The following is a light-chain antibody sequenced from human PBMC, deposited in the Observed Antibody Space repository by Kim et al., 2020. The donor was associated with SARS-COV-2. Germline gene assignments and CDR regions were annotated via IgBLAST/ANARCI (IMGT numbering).Light chain of an antibody. J-gene: IGKJ5*01. CDR2: KAS. Sequence: DIQMTQSPSTLSASVGDTVTITCRASQSISSWLAWYQQKPGKAPKLLIYKASSLESGVPSRFSGSGSGTEFTLTISSLQPDDFAAYYCQQYDFYSTFGQVTRLEIK. CDR3: QQYDFYST. CDR1: QSISSW. V-gene: IGKV1-5*03.